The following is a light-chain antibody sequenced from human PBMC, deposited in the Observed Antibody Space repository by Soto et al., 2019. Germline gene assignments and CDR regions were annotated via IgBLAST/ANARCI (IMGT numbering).Light chain of an antibody. CDR3: ATWDDSLSGVV. CDR2: RND. Sequence: QSVVTQPPSASGTPGQGVTISCSGSSSSIGNNYVYWFQHLPGTAPKLVIFRNDERPSGFPDRFSGSRSGTSASLAISGLRSDDEADYYCATWDDSLSGVVFGGGTKVTVL. V-gene: IGLV1-47*01. CDR1: SSSIGNNY. J-gene: IGLJ2*01.